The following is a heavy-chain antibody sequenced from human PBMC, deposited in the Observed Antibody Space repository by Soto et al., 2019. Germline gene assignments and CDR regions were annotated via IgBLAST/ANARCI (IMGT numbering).Heavy chain of an antibody. V-gene: IGHV1-69*13. CDR1: GGTFSSYA. J-gene: IGHJ4*02. Sequence: ASVKVSCKASGGTFSSYAISWVRQAPGQGLEWMGGIIPIFGTANYAQKFQGRVTITADESTSTAYMELSSLRSEDTAVYYCARDLRQSTAAGMSYYFDYWGQGTLVTVSS. D-gene: IGHD6-13*01. CDR3: ARDLRQSTAAGMSYYFDY. CDR2: IIPIFGTA.